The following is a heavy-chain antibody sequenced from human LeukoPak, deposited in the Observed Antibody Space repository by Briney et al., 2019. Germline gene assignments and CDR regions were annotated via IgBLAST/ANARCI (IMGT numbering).Heavy chain of an antibody. CDR2: IESKTDGGTT. CDR1: GFSFSDAW. CDR3: TTYGSGRKFDY. D-gene: IGHD3-10*01. Sequence: GGSLRLSCAASGFSFSDAWMSWVRQIPGRGLEWAGRIESKTDGGTTDYAAPVKGRFTISRDDSTNTLYLQMNSLKSEDTAVYYCTTYGSGRKFDYWGQGILVTVSS. V-gene: IGHV3-15*04. J-gene: IGHJ4*02.